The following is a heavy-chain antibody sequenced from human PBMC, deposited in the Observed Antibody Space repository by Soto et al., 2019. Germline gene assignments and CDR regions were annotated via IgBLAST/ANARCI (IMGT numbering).Heavy chain of an antibody. Sequence: GGSLRLSCAASGFTFSSYWMSWVRQAPGKGLEWVANIKQDGSEKYYVDSVKGRFTISRDNAKNSLYLQMNSLRAEDTAVYYCARDVMWDWAQTDAFDICSQRTIVPVS. CDR1: GFTFSSYW. J-gene: IGHJ3*02. CDR2: IKQDGSEK. CDR3: ARDVMWDWAQTDAFDI. D-gene: IGHD1-26*01. V-gene: IGHV3-7*01.